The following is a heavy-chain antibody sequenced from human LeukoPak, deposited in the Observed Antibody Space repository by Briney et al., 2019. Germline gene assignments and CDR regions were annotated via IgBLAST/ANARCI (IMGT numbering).Heavy chain of an antibody. V-gene: IGHV4-31*03. J-gene: IGHJ4*02. Sequence: SETLSLTCTVSGGSINIDGYYWSWIRQLPGKGLEWIGHIYYSGTTFYNPSLKSRVTISVDTSKNQFSLKLSSVTAADTAVYYCASGYYGSGSYNYWGQGTLVTVSS. CDR1: GGSINIDGYY. D-gene: IGHD3-10*01. CDR2: IYYSGTT. CDR3: ASGYYGSGSYNY.